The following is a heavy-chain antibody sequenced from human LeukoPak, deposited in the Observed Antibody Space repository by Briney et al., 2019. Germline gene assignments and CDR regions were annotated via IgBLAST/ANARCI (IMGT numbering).Heavy chain of an antibody. CDR3: ARVIGTGIYFDY. D-gene: IGHD1-14*01. CDR2: VHHTGGT. Sequence: SETLSLTCTVSGDSITSGDYYRSWIRQSPGKGLEWMGYVHHTGGTHYNPSLKSRLTISIDTSRNQFSLKLNSVTASDTAVYYCARVIGTGIYFDYWGQGTLVTVSS. J-gene: IGHJ4*02. CDR1: GDSITSGDYY. V-gene: IGHV4-30-4*01.